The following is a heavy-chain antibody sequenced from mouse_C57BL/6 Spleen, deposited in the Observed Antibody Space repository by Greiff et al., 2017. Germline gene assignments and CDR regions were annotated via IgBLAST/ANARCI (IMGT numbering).Heavy chain of an antibody. Sequence: QVQLQQSGAELVRPGASVTLSCKASGYTFTDYELHWVKQTPVHGLDWICAIDPETGGTAYNQKFKGKAILTADKSSSTAYMELRSLTSEDSAVYYCTRRDYGSSYFYAMDDWGQGTSVTVSA. CDR1: GYTFTDYE. CDR2: IDPETGGT. J-gene: IGHJ4*01. D-gene: IGHD1-1*01. CDR3: TRRDYGSSYFYAMDD. V-gene: IGHV1-15*01.